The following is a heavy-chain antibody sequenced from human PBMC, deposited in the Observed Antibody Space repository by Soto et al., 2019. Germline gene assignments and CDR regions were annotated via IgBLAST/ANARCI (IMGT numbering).Heavy chain of an antibody. D-gene: IGHD3-3*02. V-gene: IGHV3-21*01. Sequence: GGSLRLSCAASGFTFSSSSMNWVRQAPGKGLEWVSSISSSSSYIYYADSVKGRFTISRDNAKNSLYLQMNSLRAEDTAVYYCARDVVGIRGPMDVWGQGTTVTVSS. CDR2: ISSSSSYI. J-gene: IGHJ6*02. CDR3: ARDVVGIRGPMDV. CDR1: GFTFSSSS.